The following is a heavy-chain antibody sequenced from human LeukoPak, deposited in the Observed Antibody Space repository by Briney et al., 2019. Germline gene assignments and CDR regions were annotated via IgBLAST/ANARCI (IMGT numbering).Heavy chain of an antibody. V-gene: IGHV4-39*01. CDR2: IYYSGST. D-gene: IGHD4-11*01. CDR1: GGSISSSSYY. J-gene: IGHJ5*02. CDR3: ACRRVTALDP. Sequence: SETLSLTCTLSGGSISSSSYYWGWIRQPPGKGLEWTGIIYYSGSTYYKPSLKSRVTISVDTSKNQFSLKLSSVTAADTAVYYCACRRVTALDPWGQGTLVTVSS.